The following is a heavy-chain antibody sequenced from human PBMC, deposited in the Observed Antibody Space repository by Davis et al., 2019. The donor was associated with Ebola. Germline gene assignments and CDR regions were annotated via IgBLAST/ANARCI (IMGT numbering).Heavy chain of an antibody. D-gene: IGHD6-19*01. CDR1: GGSISSGDYY. CDR3: AVGWSFDY. Sequence: MPSETLSLTCTVSGGSISSGDYYWSWIRQSPGKGLEWIGYIYYSGSTYYNPSLKSRVTISVDTSKNQFSLKLSSVTAADTAVYYCAVGWSFDYWGQGTLVTVSS. V-gene: IGHV4-30-4*01. CDR2: IYYSGST. J-gene: IGHJ4*02.